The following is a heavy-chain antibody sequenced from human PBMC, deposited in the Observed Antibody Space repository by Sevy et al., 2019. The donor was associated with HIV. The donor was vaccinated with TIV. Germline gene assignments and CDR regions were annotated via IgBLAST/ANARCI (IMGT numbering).Heavy chain of an antibody. CDR1: GGPIPSLN. CDR2: TYYNGHI. V-gene: IGHV4-59*08. D-gene: IGHD1-26*01. J-gene: IGHJ4*02. Sequence: SETLSLTCTVSGGPIPSLNWNWIRQPPGKGLEWIANTYYNGHINYNPSLKSRVTLSLDPSKNQFSLRLSSVTAADMAMYYCAGENAWGRGYSWGQGTLVTVSS. CDR3: AGENAWGRGYS.